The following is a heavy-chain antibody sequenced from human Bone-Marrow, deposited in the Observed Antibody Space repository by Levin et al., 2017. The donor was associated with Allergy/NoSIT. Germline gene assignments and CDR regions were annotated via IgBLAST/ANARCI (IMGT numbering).Heavy chain of an antibody. Sequence: PSQTLSLTCTVSGGSISSYYWSWIRQPPGKGLEWIGYIYYSGSTNYNPSLKSRVTISVDTSKNQFSLKLSSVTAADTAVYYCARSSGYYPPFDYWGQGTLVTVSS. CDR3: ARSSGYYPPFDY. V-gene: IGHV4-59*01. CDR1: GGSISSYY. D-gene: IGHD3-22*01. CDR2: IYYSGST. J-gene: IGHJ4*02.